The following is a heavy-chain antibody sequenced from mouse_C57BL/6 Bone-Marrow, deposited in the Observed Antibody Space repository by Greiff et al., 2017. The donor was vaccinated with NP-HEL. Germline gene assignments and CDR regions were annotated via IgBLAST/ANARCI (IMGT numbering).Heavy chain of an antibody. CDR3: ARRGTMITTTVEYYYAMDY. J-gene: IGHJ4*01. D-gene: IGHD2-4*01. Sequence: EVMLVESGGGLVQPGGSLKLSCAASGFTFSDYYMYWVRQTPEKRLEWVAYISNGGGSTYYPDTVKGRFTISRDNAKNTLYLQMSRLKSEDTAMYYCARRGTMITTTVEYYYAMDYWGQGTSVTVSS. CDR2: ISNGGGST. CDR1: GFTFSDYY. V-gene: IGHV5-12*01.